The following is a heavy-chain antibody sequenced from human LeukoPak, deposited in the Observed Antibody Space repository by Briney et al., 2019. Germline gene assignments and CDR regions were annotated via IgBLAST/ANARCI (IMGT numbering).Heavy chain of an antibody. J-gene: IGHJ4*02. CDR2: ISSSSTYV. D-gene: IGHD1-26*01. CDR1: GFTFSDYS. Sequence: PWGSLRLSCAASGFTFSDYSMNWVRQRPGKGLEWVSSISSSSTYVYYADSVKGRFTISGDSAKNSLYLQMNSLRAEDTAVYYCARDGIQSVSLPGYWGQGTLVTVSS. V-gene: IGHV3-21*01. CDR3: ARDGIQSVSLPGY.